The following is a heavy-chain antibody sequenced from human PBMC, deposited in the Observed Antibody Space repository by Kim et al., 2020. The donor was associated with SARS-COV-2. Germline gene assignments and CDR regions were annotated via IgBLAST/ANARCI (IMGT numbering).Heavy chain of an antibody. J-gene: IGHJ6*02. D-gene: IGHD4-17*01. CDR2: ISSSGSTI. Sequence: GGSLRLSCAASGFTFSSYEMNWVRQAPGKGLEWVSYISSSGSTIYYADSVKGRFTISRDNAKNSLYLQMNSLRAEDTAVYYCARGRTTVTTKGYYYYYGMDVWGQGTTVTVSS. CDR1: GFTFSSYE. V-gene: IGHV3-48*03. CDR3: ARGRTTVTTKGYYYYYGMDV.